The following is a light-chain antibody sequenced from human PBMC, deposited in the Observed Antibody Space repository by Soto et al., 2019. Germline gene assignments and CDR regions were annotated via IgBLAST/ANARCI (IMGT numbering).Light chain of an antibody. CDR2: GAS. Sequence: EIVMTQSPATLSMSPGERATLSCRASQSISTKVAWYQQKPGQAPRLLIYGASTRATGVPARFSGSGSGTEFTLSISSXQSEHFAVYYCQQYNSWPLTFGGGTKVDTK. CDR1: QSISTK. V-gene: IGKV3-15*01. CDR3: QQYNSWPLT. J-gene: IGKJ4*01.